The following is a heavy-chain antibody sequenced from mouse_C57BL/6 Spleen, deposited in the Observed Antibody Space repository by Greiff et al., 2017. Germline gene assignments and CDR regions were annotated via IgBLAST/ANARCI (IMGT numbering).Heavy chain of an antibody. J-gene: IGHJ2*01. CDR3: AREGTTVVATDY. V-gene: IGHV1-53*01. CDR2: INPGNGGT. Sequence: VQLQQPGTELVKPGASVKLSCKASGYTFPSYWMPWVKQRPGQGLEWIGNINPGNGGTNYNEKFKSKATLTVDKSSSTAYMQLSSLTSEDSAIEYCAREGTTVVATDYWGQGTTLTVSS. D-gene: IGHD1-1*01. CDR1: GYTFPSYW.